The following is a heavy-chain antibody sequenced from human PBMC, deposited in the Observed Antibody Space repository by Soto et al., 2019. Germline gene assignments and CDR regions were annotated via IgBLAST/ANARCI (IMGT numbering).Heavy chain of an antibody. CDR3: ARGYGDYESENYYYGMDV. Sequence: QVQLVQSGAEVKKPGSSVKVSCKASGGTFSSYAISWVRQAPGQGLEWMGGIIPIFGTANYAQKFQGRVTITGDESTSTAYMELSSLRSEDTAVYYCARGYGDYESENYYYGMDVWGQGTTVTVSS. D-gene: IGHD4-17*01. V-gene: IGHV1-69*12. CDR1: GGTFSSYA. CDR2: IIPIFGTA. J-gene: IGHJ6*02.